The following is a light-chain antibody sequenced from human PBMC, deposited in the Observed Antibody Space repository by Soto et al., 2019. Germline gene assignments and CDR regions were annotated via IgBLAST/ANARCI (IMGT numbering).Light chain of an antibody. Sequence: DIQMTQSPSSLSASVGDRVTITCQASQDISNYLNWYQHKPGKAPKLLIYGASNWETGVPSRFSGSGSGTDFTFTISSLQPEDIATYYCQQYDNRPLTFGGGTKVEIK. CDR3: QQYDNRPLT. CDR1: QDISNY. CDR2: GAS. V-gene: IGKV1-33*01. J-gene: IGKJ4*01.